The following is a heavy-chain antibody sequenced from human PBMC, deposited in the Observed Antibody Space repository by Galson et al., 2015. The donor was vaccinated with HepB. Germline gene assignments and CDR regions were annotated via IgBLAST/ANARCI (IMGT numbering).Heavy chain of an antibody. CDR1: GGSIETLIYY. D-gene: IGHD1-1*01. J-gene: IGHJ3*01. CDR2: NYYSGTT. CDR3: ARPHNLIRGLYPGSDPFHV. V-gene: IGHV4-39*01. Sequence: SETLSLTCTVSGGSIETLIYYWGWIRQPPGKGLEWIGSNYYSGTTYYNPSPESRVTISVDTSKNEFPLRLRSVTAADTAVYYCARPHNLIRGLYPGSDPFHVWGQGTKVTVSS.